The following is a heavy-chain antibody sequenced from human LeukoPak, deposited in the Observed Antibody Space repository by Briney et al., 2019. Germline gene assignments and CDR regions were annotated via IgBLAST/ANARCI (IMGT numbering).Heavy chain of an antibody. J-gene: IGHJ4*02. CDR2: IFRAGNT. CDR3: ARVVTLGGNDY. Sequence: SETLSLTCAVCGYSISRGYYWGWIRPTPGTGLEWIGTIFRAGNTYYNPSLKSRVTISVDTSKNQFSLKLSSVTAADTATYYCARVVTLGGNDYWGQGTLVTVSS. V-gene: IGHV4-38-2*01. D-gene: IGHD4-23*01. CDR1: GYSISRGYY.